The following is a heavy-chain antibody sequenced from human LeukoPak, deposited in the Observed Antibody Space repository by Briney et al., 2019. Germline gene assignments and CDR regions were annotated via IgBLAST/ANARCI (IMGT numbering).Heavy chain of an antibody. J-gene: IGHJ6*02. V-gene: IGHV1-69*13. CDR1: GGTFSSYA. CDR3: ASADYDFWSGYYPFWYYGMDV. D-gene: IGHD3-3*01. CDR2: IIPIFGTA. Sequence: ASVKVSCKASGGTFSSYAISWVRQAPGQGLEWMGGIIPIFGTANYAQKFQGRVTITADESTSTAYMELSSLRSEDTAVYYCASADYDFWSGYYPFWYYGMDVWGQGTTVTVSS.